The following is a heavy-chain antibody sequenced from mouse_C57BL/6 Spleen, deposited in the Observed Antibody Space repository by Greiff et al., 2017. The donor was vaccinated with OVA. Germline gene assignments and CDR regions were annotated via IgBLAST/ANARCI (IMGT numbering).Heavy chain of an antibody. Sequence: VQLQQSGAELVRPGASVTLSCTASGYTFTDYELHWVKQTPVHGLEWIGAIDPETGGTAYNQTFKGKAILTADKSSRTAYMELRSLTSEDSAVYYCTRRLRYFDVWGTGTTVTVSS. V-gene: IGHV1-15*01. D-gene: IGHD1-3*01. CDR3: TRRLRYFDV. J-gene: IGHJ1*03. CDR1: GYTFTDYE. CDR2: IDPETGGT.